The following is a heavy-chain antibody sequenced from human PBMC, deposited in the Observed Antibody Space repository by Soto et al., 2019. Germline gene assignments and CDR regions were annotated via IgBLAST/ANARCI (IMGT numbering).Heavy chain of an antibody. CDR1: GGSISSYY. D-gene: IGHD3-10*01. J-gene: IGHJ4*02. CDR3: ARHNYGSGSTYFDY. CDR2: IYDSGST. V-gene: IGHV4-59*01. Sequence: ASETLSLTCTVSGGSISSYYWSWIRQPPGKGLEWIGNIYDSGSTNYNPSLKSRVTISVDTSKNQFSLKLSSVTAADTAVYYCARHNYGSGSTYFDYWGQGTLVTVS.